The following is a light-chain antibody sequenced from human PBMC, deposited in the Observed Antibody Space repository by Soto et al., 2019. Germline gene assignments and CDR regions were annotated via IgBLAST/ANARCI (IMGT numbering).Light chain of an antibody. CDR1: QSVSSY. CDR2: GAS. CDR3: QQRSNWPSIT. Sequence: EIVLTQSPATLSLSPGERATLSCRASQSVSSYLAWYQQKPGQAPRLLIYGASNSDTGIPARFSGSGSGTDFTLTISSLGPEDSAVYYCQQRSNWPSITVGQGTRLEIK. J-gene: IGKJ5*01. V-gene: IGKV3-11*01.